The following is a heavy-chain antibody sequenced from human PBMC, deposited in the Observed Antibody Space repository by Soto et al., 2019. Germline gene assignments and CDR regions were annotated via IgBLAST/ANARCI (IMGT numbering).Heavy chain of an antibody. J-gene: IGHJ3*02. CDR1: GFPFSSYA. Sequence: PGGSLRLSCVASGFPFSSYAMSWVRQTPGKGLEWVSGISGSGGRTYYADSVKGRFTISRDNSNNTLSLQMRILRVEDAAVYFCAKGGYYSLFDIWGQGTVVTVSS. V-gene: IGHV3-23*01. CDR3: AKGGYYSLFDI. D-gene: IGHD3-16*01. CDR2: ISGSGGRT.